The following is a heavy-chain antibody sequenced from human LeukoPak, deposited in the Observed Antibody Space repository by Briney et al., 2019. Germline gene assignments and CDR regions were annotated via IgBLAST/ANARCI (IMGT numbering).Heavy chain of an antibody. CDR2: ISATGRTI. D-gene: IGHD6-19*01. CDR3: AKHLTVALRSFDY. V-gene: IGHV3-23*01. J-gene: IGHJ4*02. CDR1: GFAFSSSA. Sequence: WGSLRLSCEASGFAFSSSAMSWVRQAPGEGLEWVSAISATGRTINYADSVKGRFTVSRDNSKNTLYLQMNSLRAEDTAVYYCAKHLTVALRSFDYWGQGTLVSLSS.